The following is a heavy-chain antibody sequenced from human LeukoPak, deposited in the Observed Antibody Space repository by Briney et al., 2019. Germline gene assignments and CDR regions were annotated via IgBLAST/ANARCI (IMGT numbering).Heavy chain of an antibody. CDR2: ISDSGAST. V-gene: IGHV3-23*01. CDR3: AKGPYSGSYTKFYY. Sequence: GGSLRFSCAASGFTFSSYAMSWVRQAPGKGLEWVSAISDSGASTYYADSVKGRFTISRDNSKNTLYLQMNSLRAEDTAVYYCAKGPYSGSYTKFYYWGQGTLVTASS. D-gene: IGHD1-26*01. J-gene: IGHJ4*02. CDR1: GFTFSSYA.